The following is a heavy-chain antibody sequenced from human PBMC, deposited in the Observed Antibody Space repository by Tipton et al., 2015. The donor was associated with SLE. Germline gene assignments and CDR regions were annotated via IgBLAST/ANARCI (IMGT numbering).Heavy chain of an antibody. CDR3: ARSKESSRYYYYYYMDV. J-gene: IGHJ6*03. CDR1: GGSISSSSYY. CDR2: MYYDGST. Sequence: TLSLTCTVSGGSISSSSYYWGWIRQPPGKGLEWIGYMYYDGSTYFNPSLKTRVAISADTSKNQFSLKLSSVTAADTAVYYCARSKESSRYYYYYYMDVWGKGTTVTVSS. D-gene: IGHD6-13*01. V-gene: IGHV4-39*07.